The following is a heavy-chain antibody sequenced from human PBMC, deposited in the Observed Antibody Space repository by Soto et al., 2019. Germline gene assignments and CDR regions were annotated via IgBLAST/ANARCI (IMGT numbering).Heavy chain of an antibody. J-gene: IGHJ4*02. D-gene: IGHD2-15*01. CDR2: VSANNGDT. Sequence: QVQLVQSGAEVKKPGASMRVSCKASGYTFTTYGISWGRQAPGQGLEWMGWVSANNGDTKYAQKFQDRITLTTDTSTSTAYMEVRSLRSDDTALYFCARDFPRAFCSGTGCCFDYWGQGTPVTVSS. CDR1: GYTFTTYG. CDR3: ARDFPRAFCSGTGCCFDY. V-gene: IGHV1-18*01.